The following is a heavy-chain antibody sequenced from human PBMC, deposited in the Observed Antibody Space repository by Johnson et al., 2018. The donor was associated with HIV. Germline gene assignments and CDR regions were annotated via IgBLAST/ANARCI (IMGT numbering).Heavy chain of an antibody. CDR1: GFTFSSYD. Sequence: EVQLVESGGGVVQPGRSLRVSCGASGFTFSSYDMHWVRQAPGMGLQWVAGIYSGGGTQYADSVKGRFAISRDNSKNTLYRLMNSLSSEDKAGYYCAKEGNFSSWNRDSCDIWGQGTMVTVSS. V-gene: IGHV3-66*01. D-gene: IGHD6-13*01. J-gene: IGHJ3*02. CDR3: AKEGNFSSWNRDSCDI. CDR2: IYSGGGT.